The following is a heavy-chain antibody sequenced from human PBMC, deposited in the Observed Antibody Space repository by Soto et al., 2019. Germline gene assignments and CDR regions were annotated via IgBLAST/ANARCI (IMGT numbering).Heavy chain of an antibody. CDR2: IKQDGSEK. Sequence: GPLRLSCAASGFTFSSHWMTWVRQAPGKGLEWVANIKQDGSEKYYVDSVKGRFTISRDNAKNSLYLQMNSLRAEDTAVYYCARASGGPGYYYGMDVWGQGTTVTVSS. J-gene: IGHJ6*02. CDR3: ARASGGPGYYYGMDV. D-gene: IGHD3-10*01. CDR1: GFTFSSHW. V-gene: IGHV3-7*03.